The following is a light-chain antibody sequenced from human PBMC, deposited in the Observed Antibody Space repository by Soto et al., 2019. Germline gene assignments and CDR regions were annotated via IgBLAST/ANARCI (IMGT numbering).Light chain of an antibody. J-gene: IGLJ2*01. CDR1: SSDVGSYNL. Sequence: QSALTQPASVSGSPGQSITISCTGTSSDVGSYNLVSWYQQHPGKAPKVMIYEGSKRPSGVSNRFSGSKSGNTASLTISGLQAEDEADYYCCSYVGSSVIFGGGTKLTVL. CDR3: CSYVGSSVI. CDR2: EGS. V-gene: IGLV2-23*01.